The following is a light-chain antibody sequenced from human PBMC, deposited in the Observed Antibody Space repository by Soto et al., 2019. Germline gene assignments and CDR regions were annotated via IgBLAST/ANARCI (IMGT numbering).Light chain of an antibody. CDR3: IQALQTPPA. J-gene: IGKJ2*01. CDR1: QSLLHSNGYNY. Sequence: DIVMTQSPLSLPVTTGEPASISCSSSQSLLHSNGYNYLDWYLQKPGQSPQLLIYLGSNRASGVPDRFSGSGSGTNFTLKISRVEAEDVGVYYLIQALQTPPAFGQGTKLEIK. CDR2: LGS. V-gene: IGKV2-28*01.